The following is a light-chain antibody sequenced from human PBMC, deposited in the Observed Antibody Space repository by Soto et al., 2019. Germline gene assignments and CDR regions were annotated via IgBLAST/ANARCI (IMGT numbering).Light chain of an antibody. V-gene: IGLV2-23*01. CDR2: EDS. CDR3: CSYAGRDSLV. J-gene: IGLJ2*01. CDR1: SSAVGSYNL. Sequence: QSVLTQPASVSGAPGQSITISCTGTSSAVGSYNLVSWYQQHPGKAPKVMIYEDSKRPSGASDLFSGSKSGNTASLTISGLRAEDEGDYYCCSYAGRDSLVFGGGTKLTVL.